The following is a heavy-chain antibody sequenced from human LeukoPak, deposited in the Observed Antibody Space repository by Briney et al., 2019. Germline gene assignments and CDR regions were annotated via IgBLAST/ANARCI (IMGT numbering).Heavy chain of an antibody. J-gene: IGHJ6*02. V-gene: IGHV4-34*01. CDR3: ARSPNYGSAKLLFKRLVTMDV. CDR1: GGSVSSVNYY. D-gene: IGHD3-10*01. Sequence: SETLSLTCTVSGGSVSSVNYYWSWIRQPPGKGLEWIGEINHSGSTNYNPSLKSRVTISVDTSKNQFSLKLSSVTAADTAVYYCARSPNYGSAKLLFKRLVTMDVWGQGTTVTVSS. CDR2: INHSGST.